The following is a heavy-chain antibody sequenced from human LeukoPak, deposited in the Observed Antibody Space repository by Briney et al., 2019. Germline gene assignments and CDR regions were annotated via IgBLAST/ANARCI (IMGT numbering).Heavy chain of an antibody. CDR3: ASATINWNYFSY. J-gene: IGHJ4*02. V-gene: IGHV1-2*02. CDR2: INPNSGGT. CDR1: GYTFTGYY. D-gene: IGHD1-20*01. Sequence: ASVKVSCKASGYTFTGYYMHWVRQAPGQGLEWMGWINPNSGGTNYAQKFQGRATMTRDTSISTAYMELSRLRSDDTAVYYCASATINWNYFSYWGQGTLVTVSS.